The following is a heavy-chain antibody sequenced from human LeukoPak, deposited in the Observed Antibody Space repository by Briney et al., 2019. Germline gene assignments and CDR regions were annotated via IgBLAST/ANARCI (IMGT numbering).Heavy chain of an antibody. V-gene: IGHV3-48*01. CDR2: ISSSSSTI. D-gene: IGHD6-6*01. Sequence: GGSLRLSCAASGFTFGSYSMNWVRQAPGKGLEWVSYISSSSSTIYYADSVKGRFTISRDNAKNSLYLQMNSLRAEDTAVYYCATSIAARTVDYWGQGTLVTVSS. J-gene: IGHJ4*02. CDR1: GFTFGSYS. CDR3: ATSIAARTVDY.